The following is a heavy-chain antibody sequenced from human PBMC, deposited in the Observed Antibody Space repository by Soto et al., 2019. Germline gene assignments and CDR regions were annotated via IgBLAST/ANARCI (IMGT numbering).Heavy chain of an antibody. Sequence: SETLSLTCTVSGGSISSGGYYWSWIRQHPGKCLEWIGYIYYSGSTYYNPSLKSRVTISVDTSKNQFSLKLSSVTAADTAVYYCARDRIAAAGTEYYYYYGMDVWGQGTTVTVYS. CDR1: GGSISSGGYY. CDR2: IYYSGST. J-gene: IGHJ6*02. CDR3: ARDRIAAAGTEYYYYYGMDV. D-gene: IGHD6-13*01. V-gene: IGHV4-31*03.